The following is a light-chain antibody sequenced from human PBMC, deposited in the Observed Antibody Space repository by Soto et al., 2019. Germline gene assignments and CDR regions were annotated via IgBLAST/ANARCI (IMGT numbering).Light chain of an antibody. Sequence: EIVLTQSPGTLSLSPGERATLSCRASQSVSSSYLAWYQQKPGQAPRLLIYLASSRATGIPDRFSGSGSGTDFTLTISRLEPEDFAVFYCQQYGSSITFGQGTRLEI. V-gene: IGKV3-20*01. J-gene: IGKJ5*01. CDR2: LAS. CDR1: QSVSSSY. CDR3: QQYGSSIT.